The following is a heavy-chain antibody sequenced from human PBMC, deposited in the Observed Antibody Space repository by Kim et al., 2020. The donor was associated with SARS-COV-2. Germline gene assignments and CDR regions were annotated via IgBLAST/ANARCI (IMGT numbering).Heavy chain of an antibody. CDR1: GFTFNNTW. Sequence: GGSLRLSCAVSGFTFNNTWMSWVRQAPGKGLEWVGHIKSKTDGGTTDYAAPVIGRFIISRDDSKNRLYLQMNNLKTEDTAMYYCANDYGGTFDSWGQGTLVTV. CDR3: ANDYGGTFDS. CDR2: IKSKTDGGTT. V-gene: IGHV3-15*01. D-gene: IGHD4-17*01. J-gene: IGHJ4*02.